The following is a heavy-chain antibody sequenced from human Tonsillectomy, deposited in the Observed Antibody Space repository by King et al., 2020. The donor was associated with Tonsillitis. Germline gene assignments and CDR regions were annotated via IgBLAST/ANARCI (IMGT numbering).Heavy chain of an antibody. J-gene: IGHJ2*01. CDR2: INPNSGDT. CDR1: GYTFTGYY. Sequence: VQLVESGAEVKKPGASVKVSCKASGYTFTGYYMHWVRQAPGQGLEWMGWINPNSGDTNYAQKFQGRVTMTRDTSISTAYMELSRLGSDDTAAYYCARKVGAYSPDGYFDLWGRGTLVTVSS. CDR3: ARKVGAYSPDGYFDL. V-gene: IGHV1-2*02. D-gene: IGHD3-16*01.